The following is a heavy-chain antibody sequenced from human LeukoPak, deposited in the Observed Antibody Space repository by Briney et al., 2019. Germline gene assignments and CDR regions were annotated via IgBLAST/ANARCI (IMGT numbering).Heavy chain of an antibody. J-gene: IGHJ5*02. CDR1: GYTFTGYY. CDR2: INPNSGGT. V-gene: IGHV1-2*02. D-gene: IGHD6-19*01. CDR3: ARDQHGSGWFSNWFDP. Sequence: ASVKVSCKASGYTFTGYYMHWVRQAPGQGLEWKGWINPNSGGTNYAQKFQGRVTMTRDTSISTAYMELSRLRSDDTAVYYCARDQHGSGWFSNWFDPWGQGTLVTVSS.